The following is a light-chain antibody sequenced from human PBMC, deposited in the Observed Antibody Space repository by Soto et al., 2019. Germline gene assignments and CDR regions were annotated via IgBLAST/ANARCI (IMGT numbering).Light chain of an antibody. CDR3: TLSGSSPCT. CDR1: QSVSRSY. V-gene: IGKV3-20*01. J-gene: IGKJ1*01. Sequence: SPDTLSLSPGERSTLSCRASQSVSRSYFACYQQQPGQAPRLLIYGASNRATGIPDRFSGSGSGTDFTLTISRLEPEDCVVDYCTLSGSSPCTFGERTKVDNK. CDR2: GAS.